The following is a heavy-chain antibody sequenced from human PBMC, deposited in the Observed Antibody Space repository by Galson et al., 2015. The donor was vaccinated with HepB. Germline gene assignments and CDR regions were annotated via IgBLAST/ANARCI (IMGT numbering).Heavy chain of an antibody. CDR1: GDSVSSNSAA. CDR2: TYYRSKWYS. Sequence: CAISGDSVSSNSAAWNWIRQSPSRGFEWLGRTYYRSKWYSSYAVSVKSRITINPDTTKNQFSLQLNSVTPEDTAIYYCARQLAYCVANTCQIFFDYWGQGTLVTVSS. J-gene: IGHJ4*02. CDR3: ARQLAYCVANTCQIFFDY. V-gene: IGHV6-1*01. D-gene: IGHD2-21*01.